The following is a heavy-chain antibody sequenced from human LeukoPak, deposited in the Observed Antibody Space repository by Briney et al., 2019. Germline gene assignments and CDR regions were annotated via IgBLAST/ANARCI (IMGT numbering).Heavy chain of an antibody. Sequence: SETLSLTCTVSGGSISSYYWSWIRQPPGKGLEWIGYIYYSGSTNYNPSLKSRVTISVDTSKNQFSLKLRSVTAADTAVYYCARGSYYYGSGKYYYYYYYMDVWGKGTTVTISS. J-gene: IGHJ6*03. CDR3: ARGSYYYGSGKYYYYYYYMDV. CDR1: GGSISSYY. CDR2: IYYSGST. V-gene: IGHV4-59*01. D-gene: IGHD3-10*01.